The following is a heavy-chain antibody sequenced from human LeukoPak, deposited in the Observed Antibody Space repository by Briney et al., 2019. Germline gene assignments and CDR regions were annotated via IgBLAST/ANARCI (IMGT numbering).Heavy chain of an antibody. V-gene: IGHV1-2*02. J-gene: IGHJ3*02. Sequence: ASVTVSCKASGYTFTGNYMHWVRQAPGQGLEWMVWIPPNTGGTTYPQKFQGRVTMTRDTSISTAYMELTRLRSDDTAVYYCARDGYSGGAFDIWGQGTMVTVSS. D-gene: IGHD5-12*01. CDR1: GYTFTGNY. CDR2: IPPNTGGT. CDR3: ARDGYSGGAFDI.